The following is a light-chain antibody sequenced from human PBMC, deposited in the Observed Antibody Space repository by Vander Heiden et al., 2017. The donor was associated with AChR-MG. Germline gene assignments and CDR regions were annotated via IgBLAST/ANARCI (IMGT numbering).Light chain of an antibody. V-gene: IGKV1-16*02. CDR3: QQFNMFPIT. CDR1: QGIGHY. Sequence: DIQMPQSPSSLSASIGDRVTITCRASQGIGHYLAWFHQKPGKAPKSLIYSASILQSGVPSKFSGSGSGTDFTLTITSLQPEDSGTYYCQQFNMFPITFGQGTRLEIK. CDR2: SAS. J-gene: IGKJ5*01.